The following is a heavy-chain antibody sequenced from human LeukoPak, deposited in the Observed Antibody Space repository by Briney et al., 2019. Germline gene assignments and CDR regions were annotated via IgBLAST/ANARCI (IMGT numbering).Heavy chain of an antibody. Sequence: SSETLSLTCIVSGGSINNYYWTWVRQPAGKGLEWIGRINTSGNTNYNPSLKGRVTMSADTSKNQFSLKLSSVTAADTAVYYCARASDSSWYSRFDPWLQGSIVTVSS. CDR3: ARASDSSWYSRFDP. J-gene: IGHJ5*02. CDR2: INTSGNT. CDR1: GGSINNYY. V-gene: IGHV4-4*07. D-gene: IGHD6-13*01.